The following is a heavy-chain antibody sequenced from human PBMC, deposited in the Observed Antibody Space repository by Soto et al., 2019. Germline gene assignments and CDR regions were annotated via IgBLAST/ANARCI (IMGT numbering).Heavy chain of an antibody. V-gene: IGHV3-23*01. CDR3: AKGRGGSGSLTPRVDF. CDR1: GFTFNNYA. CDR2: ISGGGDTT. J-gene: IGHJ4*02. D-gene: IGHD3-10*01. Sequence: EVQLSESGGGLVQPGGSLRLSCAASGFTFNNYAMTWVRQAPGKGLEWVSAISGGGDTTSYADSVKGRFNVSRDGSKNTLYLQMSSLRAEDTALYYCAKGRGGSGSLTPRVDFWGQGTLVTVSS.